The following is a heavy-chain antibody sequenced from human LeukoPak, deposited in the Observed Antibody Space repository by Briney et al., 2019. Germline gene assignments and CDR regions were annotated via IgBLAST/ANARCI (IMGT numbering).Heavy chain of an antibody. V-gene: IGHV3-30-3*01. CDR2: ISYDGSNK. J-gene: IGHJ4*02. Sequence: PGGSLRLSCAASGFTFSSYAMHWVRQAPGKGLEWAAVISYDGSNKYYADSVKGRFTISRDNSKNTLYLQMNSLRAEDTAVYYCASMGVTKTLARIDYWGQGTLVTVSS. D-gene: IGHD2-21*02. CDR3: ASMGVTKTLARIDY. CDR1: GFTFSSYA.